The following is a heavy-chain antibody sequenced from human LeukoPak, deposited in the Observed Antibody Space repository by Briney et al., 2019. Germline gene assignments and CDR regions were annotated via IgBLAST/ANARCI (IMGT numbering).Heavy chain of an antibody. V-gene: IGHV3-48*01. J-gene: IGHJ4*02. Sequence: GGSLRLSCEASGFSFSNFSMPWVRQAPGEGLEWLSYISRRSTTIYYAASVKGRFTISRDNAEKSLYLQMNSLRVEDTAVYFCARSSGHNLWGRGTLVTVSS. CDR3: ARSSGHNL. D-gene: IGHD3-22*01. CDR1: GFSFSNFS. CDR2: ISRRSTTI.